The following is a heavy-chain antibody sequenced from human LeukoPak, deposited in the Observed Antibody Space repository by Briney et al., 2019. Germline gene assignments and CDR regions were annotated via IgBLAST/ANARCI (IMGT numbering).Heavy chain of an antibody. D-gene: IGHD1-26*01. V-gene: IGHV3-23*01. J-gene: IGHJ4*02. CDR2: FGISSSIT. CDR3: AKGRVVGTKAFDY. Sequence: GGSLRLSCTASGFTFSSSAMSWVRQAPGKGLEWVSVFGISSSITYYADSVKGRFTISRDNSKNTLYLQMNNLRAEDTAIYYSAKGRVVGTKAFDYWGQGTLVTVSS. CDR1: GFTFSSSA.